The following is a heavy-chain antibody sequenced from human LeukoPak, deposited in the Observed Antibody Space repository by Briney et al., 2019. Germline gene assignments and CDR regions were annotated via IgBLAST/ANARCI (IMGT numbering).Heavy chain of an antibody. Sequence: SVKGRFTISRDNSKNTVDLQMSSLRDEGTAVYYCARGRVVVVAPIDYWGQGTLVAVSS. D-gene: IGHD2-15*01. V-gene: IGHV3-30*05. CDR3: ARGRVVVVAPIDY. J-gene: IGHJ4*02.